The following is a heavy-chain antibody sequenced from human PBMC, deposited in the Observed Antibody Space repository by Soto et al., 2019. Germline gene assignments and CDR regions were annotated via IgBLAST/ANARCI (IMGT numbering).Heavy chain of an antibody. Sequence: PGGSLRLSCAVSGFTVSNNYMTWVRQAPGKGLEWVSLIYSIGGTKYADSVRGRFTISRDNSKNTLYLQMNSLKVEDTAVYYCARDPPGIAASGSYNWGQGTLVTVSS. CDR1: GFTVSNNY. J-gene: IGHJ4*02. CDR3: ARDPPGIAASGSYN. D-gene: IGHD6-13*01. V-gene: IGHV3-53*01. CDR2: IYSIGGT.